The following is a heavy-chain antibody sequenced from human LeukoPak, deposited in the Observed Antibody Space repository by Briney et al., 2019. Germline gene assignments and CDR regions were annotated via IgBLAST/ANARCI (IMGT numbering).Heavy chain of an antibody. D-gene: IGHD4-17*01. V-gene: IGHV4-39*01. CDR1: GGSISSSSYY. CDR2: IYYSGST. Sequence: SETLPLTCTVSGGSISSSSYYWGWIRQPPGKGLEWIGSIYYSGSTYYNPSLKSRVTISVDTSKNQFSLKLSSVTAADTAVYYCARRWAYGDYPNPFDYWGQGTLVTVSS. J-gene: IGHJ4*02. CDR3: ARRWAYGDYPNPFDY.